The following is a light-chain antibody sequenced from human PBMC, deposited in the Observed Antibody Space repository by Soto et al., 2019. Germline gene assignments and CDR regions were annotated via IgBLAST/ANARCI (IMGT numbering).Light chain of an antibody. CDR3: SSYAGSNNYV. Sequence: QSVLTQPPSASGSPGQSVAISCTGTSSDVGGYNYVSWYQLHPGKAPKLMIYEVNLRPSGVPDRFSGSTSGNTASLTVSGLQAEDEADYYCSSYAGSNNYVFGTGTKVT. J-gene: IGLJ1*01. CDR2: EVN. CDR1: SSDVGGYNY. V-gene: IGLV2-8*01.